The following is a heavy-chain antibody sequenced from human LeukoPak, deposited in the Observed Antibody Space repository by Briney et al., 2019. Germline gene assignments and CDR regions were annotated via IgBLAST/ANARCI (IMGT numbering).Heavy chain of an antibody. D-gene: IGHD3-22*01. V-gene: IGHV1-18*01. Sequence: GASVKVSCKASGYTFTSYGISWVRQAPGQGLEWMGWISAYNGNTNYAQKLQGRVTMTTDTSTSTAYMELRSLRSDDTAVYYCARSGDSSGYYYVNYYYYMDVWGKGTTATISS. CDR3: ARSGDSSGYYYVNYYYYMDV. CDR2: ISAYNGNT. J-gene: IGHJ6*03. CDR1: GYTFTSYG.